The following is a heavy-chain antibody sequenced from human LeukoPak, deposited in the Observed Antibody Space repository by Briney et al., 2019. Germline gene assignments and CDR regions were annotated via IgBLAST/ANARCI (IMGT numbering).Heavy chain of an antibody. CDR3: ARGFNPMEPYFDY. V-gene: IGHV1-18*01. D-gene: IGHD1-1*01. CDR2: INAYNGKT. Sequence: ASVKVSCKASGYSITSYGISWVRQAPGQGLEWMGWINAYNGKTNYAQILQGRVTMTTDTSTNTAYMELRSLRSDDTAVYYCARGFNPMEPYFDYWGQGTLVTVSS. J-gene: IGHJ4*02. CDR1: GYSITSYG.